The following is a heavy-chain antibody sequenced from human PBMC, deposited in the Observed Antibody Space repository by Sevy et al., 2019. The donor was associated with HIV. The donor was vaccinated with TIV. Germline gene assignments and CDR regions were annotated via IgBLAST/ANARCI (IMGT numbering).Heavy chain of an antibody. V-gene: IGHV3-15*01. CDR3: TTPSPAYYDFWSGYPPDYYGMDV. CDR1: GFTFSNAW. J-gene: IGHJ6*02. D-gene: IGHD3-3*01. Sequence: GESLKISCAASGFTFSNAWMSWVRQAPGKGLEWVGRIKSKTDGGTTDYAAPVKGRFTISRDDSKNTLYLQMNSLKTEDTAVYYCTTPSPAYYDFWSGYPPDYYGMDVWGQGTTVTVSS. CDR2: IKSKTDGGTT.